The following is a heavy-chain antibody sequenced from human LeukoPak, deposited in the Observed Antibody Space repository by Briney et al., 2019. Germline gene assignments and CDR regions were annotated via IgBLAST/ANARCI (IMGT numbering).Heavy chain of an antibody. CDR1: GYTFTGYY. CDR2: INPNSGGT. V-gene: IGHV1-2*02. Sequence: GASVKVSCKASGYTFTGYYMHWVRQAPGQGLEWMGWINPNSGGTNYAQKFQGRVTMTRNTSISTAYMELSSLRSEDTAVYYCARSVSGWYQLLRRRRYFDYWGQGTLVTVSS. D-gene: IGHD2-2*01. J-gene: IGHJ4*02. CDR3: ARSVSGWYQLLRRRRYFDY.